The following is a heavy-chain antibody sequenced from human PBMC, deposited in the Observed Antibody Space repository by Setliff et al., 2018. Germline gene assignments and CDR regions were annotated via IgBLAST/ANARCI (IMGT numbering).Heavy chain of an antibody. J-gene: IGHJ4*02. CDR2: IYYGGTT. CDR1: DDTFSTHY. D-gene: IGHD4-17*01. CDR3: ARGRLLYVGDSHYFDN. Sequence: SETLSLTCAVSDDTFSTHYWNWIRQTPGKRLEWIGCIYYGGTTTYNPSLESRVTISIHTSKNQVSLNLTSVTAADTAVYYCARGRLLYVGDSHYFDNWGQGTLVTVSS. V-gene: IGHV4-59*11.